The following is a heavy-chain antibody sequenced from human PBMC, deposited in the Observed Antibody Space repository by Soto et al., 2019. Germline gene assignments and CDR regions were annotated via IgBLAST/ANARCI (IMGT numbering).Heavy chain of an antibody. Sequence: ASVKVSCKASGCTFTSYAMHWVRQAPGQRLEWMGWINAGNGNTKYPQKFQGRVTITRDTSASTAYMELSSLRSEDTAVYYCARNKFCSGGSCYYFDYWGQGTLVTVSS. CDR1: GCTFTSYA. V-gene: IGHV1-3*01. CDR3: ARNKFCSGGSCYYFDY. J-gene: IGHJ4*02. D-gene: IGHD2-15*01. CDR2: INAGNGNT.